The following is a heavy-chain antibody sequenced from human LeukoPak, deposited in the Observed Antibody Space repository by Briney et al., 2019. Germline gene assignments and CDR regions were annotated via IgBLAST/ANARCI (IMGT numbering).Heavy chain of an antibody. CDR2: ISSSSSSYI. Sequence: VGSLRLSCAASGFTFSSYSMNWVRQAPGKGLEWVSSISSSSSSYIYYADSVKGRFTISRDNAKNSLYLQMNSLRAEDTAVYYCARVETLRYGSGSYYALDIWGQGAMVTVSS. V-gene: IGHV3-21*01. D-gene: IGHD3-10*01. J-gene: IGHJ3*02. CDR3: ARVETLRYGSGSYYALDI. CDR1: GFTFSSYS.